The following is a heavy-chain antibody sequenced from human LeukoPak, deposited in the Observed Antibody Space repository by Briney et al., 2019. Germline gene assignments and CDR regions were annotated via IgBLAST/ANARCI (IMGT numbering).Heavy chain of an antibody. CDR3: ARSPSGYRFDS. D-gene: IGHD3-22*01. V-gene: IGHV4-61*01. CDR1: GGSINRGTSF. J-gene: IGHJ4*02. CDR2: ISNSGST. Sequence: SETLSLTCAVSGGSINRGTSFWPWLRKPPGTGLEWIGYISNSGSTNYHPSLKSRVTISSDTSKTQFTLKLTSVTAADTAVYYCARSPSGYRFDSWGQGTLVTVSS.